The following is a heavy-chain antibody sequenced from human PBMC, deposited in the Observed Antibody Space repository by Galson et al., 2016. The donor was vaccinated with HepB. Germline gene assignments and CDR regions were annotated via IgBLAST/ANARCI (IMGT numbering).Heavy chain of an antibody. CDR3: AKDSSGYLTNWFDP. J-gene: IGHJ5*02. D-gene: IGHD3-22*01. V-gene: IGHV3-9*03. CDR1: GFTFDDYA. CDR2: ITWNSGGM. Sequence: SLRLSCAASGFTFDDYAMHWVRQAPGKGLEWVSGITWNSGGMVYADSVKGRFTISRDNAKNSLYLQMSSLRAEDMALYYCAKDSSGYLTNWFDPWGQGTLVTVSS.